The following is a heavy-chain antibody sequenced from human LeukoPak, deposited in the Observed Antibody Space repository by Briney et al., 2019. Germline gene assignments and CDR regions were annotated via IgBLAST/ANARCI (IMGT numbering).Heavy chain of an antibody. CDR2: ISLSGLT. Sequence: SGTLSLTCGVSGGSITSTNWWSWVRPPPGQGLEWIGEISLSGLTNYNPSLKSRVTMALDKSKNHLSLNLTSVTAADTAVYYCSRENGAFSPFGYWGQGTLVTVPS. CDR3: SRENGAFSPFGY. J-gene: IGHJ4*02. CDR1: GGSITSTNW. V-gene: IGHV4-4*02. D-gene: IGHD2-8*01.